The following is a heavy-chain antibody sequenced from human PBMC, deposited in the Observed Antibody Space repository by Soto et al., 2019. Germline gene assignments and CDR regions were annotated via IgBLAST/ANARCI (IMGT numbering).Heavy chain of an antibody. J-gene: IGHJ6*02. CDR2: IYPGDSDT. D-gene: IGHD3-9*01. Sequence: PGESLKISCTGFGYNFAKSWIGWVRQMPGKGLEWMGIIYPGDSDTRYSPSFQGQVTISVDKSISTAYLQWSSLKASDTAMYYCARFGDILTGYSHGMDVWGQGTTVTVSS. CDR3: ARFGDILTGYSHGMDV. CDR1: GYNFAKSW. V-gene: IGHV5-51*01.